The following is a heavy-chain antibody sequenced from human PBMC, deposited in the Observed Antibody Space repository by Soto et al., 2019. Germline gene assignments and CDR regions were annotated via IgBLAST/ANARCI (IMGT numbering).Heavy chain of an antibody. CDR1: GFTFSVYW. Sequence: EVQLVESGGGLVQRGSLRLSCAASGFTFSVYWMHWVRQAPGKGLVWVSRIHTDGSVTTYADSVKGRFTISRDNAENMLYLQMNSLRAEDTAVYYCARKRVATATTFGFDIWGQGTMVSVS. J-gene: IGHJ3*02. CDR3: ARKRVATATTFGFDI. D-gene: IGHD4-4*01. V-gene: IGHV3-74*01. CDR2: IHTDGSVT.